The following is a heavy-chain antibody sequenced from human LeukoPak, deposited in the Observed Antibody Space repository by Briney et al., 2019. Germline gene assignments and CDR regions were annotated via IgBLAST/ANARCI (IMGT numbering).Heavy chain of an antibody. V-gene: IGHV3-30*19. Sequence: GGSLRLSCAASGFPFSSYGMHWVRQAPGKGLEWVAFIQNDGSNKYYADSVKGRFIISRDNSKNTLSLQMNSLRAEDTAVYYCARLYSRVGPFDYWGQGTLVTVSS. J-gene: IGHJ4*02. CDR2: IQNDGSNK. CDR3: ARLYSRVGPFDY. D-gene: IGHD5-18*01. CDR1: GFPFSSYG.